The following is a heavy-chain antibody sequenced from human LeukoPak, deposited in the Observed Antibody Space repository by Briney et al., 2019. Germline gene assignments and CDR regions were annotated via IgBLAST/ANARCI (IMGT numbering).Heavy chain of an antibody. J-gene: IGHJ5*02. CDR1: GGSISSSSYY. D-gene: IGHD3-22*01. CDR2: IYYSGST. V-gene: IGHV4-39*07. CDR3: AREHYYDSSGYSPWFDP. Sequence: SETLSLTCTVSGGSISSSSYYWGWIRQPPGKGLEWIGSIYYSGSTYYNPYLKGRVTISVDTSKNQLSLKLSSVTAADTAVYYCAREHYYDSSGYSPWFDPWGQGTLVTVSS.